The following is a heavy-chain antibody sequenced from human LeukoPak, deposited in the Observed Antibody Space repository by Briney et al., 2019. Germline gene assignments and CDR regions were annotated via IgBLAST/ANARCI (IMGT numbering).Heavy chain of an antibody. CDR3: ARDRYTIFGVVTPDMDV. CDR2: FYSGGST. CDR1: GFTVSSNY. Sequence: GGSLRLSCAASGFTVSSNYMSWVRQPPGKGWDWASVFYSGGSTYYADSVKGRFTISRDNSKNTLYLQMNSLRAEDTAVYYCARDRYTIFGVVTPDMDVWGKGTTVTVSS. D-gene: IGHD3-3*01. J-gene: IGHJ6*03. V-gene: IGHV3-66*02.